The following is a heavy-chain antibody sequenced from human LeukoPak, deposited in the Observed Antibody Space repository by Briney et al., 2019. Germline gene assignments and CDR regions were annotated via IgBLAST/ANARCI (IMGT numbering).Heavy chain of an antibody. D-gene: IGHD7-27*01. CDR1: GFSFTYYW. J-gene: IGHJ4*02. V-gene: IGHV3-21*01. CDR2: ISSSSSYI. Sequence: PGGSLRLSCAASGFSFTYYWMHWVRQAPGKGLEWVSSISSSSSYIYYADSVKGRFTISRDNAKNSLYLQMNSLRAEDTAVYYCARGPGAIDYWGQGTLVTVSS. CDR3: ARGPGAIDY.